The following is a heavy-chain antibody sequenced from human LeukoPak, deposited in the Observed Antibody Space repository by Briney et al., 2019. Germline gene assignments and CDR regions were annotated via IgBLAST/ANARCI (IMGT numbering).Heavy chain of an antibody. J-gene: IGHJ3*02. D-gene: IGHD5-24*01. Sequence: SETLSLTCTVSGGSISSYYWSWIRQPPGKGLEWIGYIYTSGSTNYNPSLKSRVTISVDTSKNQFSLKLSSVTAAGTAVYYCARLRDGYNYKAFDIWGQGTMVTVSS. CDR1: GGSISSYY. CDR2: IYTSGST. V-gene: IGHV4-4*09. CDR3: ARLRDGYNYKAFDI.